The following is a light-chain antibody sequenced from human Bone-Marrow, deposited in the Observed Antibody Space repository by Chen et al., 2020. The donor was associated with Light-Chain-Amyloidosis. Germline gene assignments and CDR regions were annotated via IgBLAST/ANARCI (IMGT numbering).Light chain of an antibody. CDR3: ATRDDSLKAVI. CDR2: CND. CDR1: SSNIGSHF. J-gene: IGLJ2*01. V-gene: IGLV1-44*01. Sequence: QSVLTHPPSASGTPGQLVPNPCSGSSSNIGSHFVNLYQQLPGTSPKHLLCCNDARPSGVPDRFSGSKSGASASLAISGLQSEDEADYYCATRDDSLKAVIFGGGTKLTVL.